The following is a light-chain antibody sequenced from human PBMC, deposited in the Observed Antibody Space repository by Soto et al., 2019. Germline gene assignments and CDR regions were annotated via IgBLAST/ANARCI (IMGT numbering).Light chain of an antibody. CDR1: QSISRW. J-gene: IGKJ1*01. Sequence: DIQMTQSPSTLSASVGDRVTITCRASQSISRWLAWYQQKPGKAPKVLIFDASILVSGVPSRFSGSGSGTEFTLTISSLQPDDFATYYCQQYNGYFSWTFGQGTKVEIK. CDR3: QQYNGYFSWT. CDR2: DAS. V-gene: IGKV1-5*01.